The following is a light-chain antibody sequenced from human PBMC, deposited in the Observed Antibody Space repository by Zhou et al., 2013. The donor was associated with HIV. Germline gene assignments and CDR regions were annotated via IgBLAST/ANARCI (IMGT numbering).Light chain of an antibody. CDR2: TAS. V-gene: IGKV1-39*01. CDR1: QTIDNY. Sequence: DIQMTQSPTSLSASVGDRVTITCRPSQTIDNYLNWYQQRPGKAPKLLIYTASSLQSGVPSRFSGSGYGTDFTLTISSLQPEDFANYYCQQSYTTPETFGGGTKVEMK. J-gene: IGKJ4*01. CDR3: QQSYTTPET.